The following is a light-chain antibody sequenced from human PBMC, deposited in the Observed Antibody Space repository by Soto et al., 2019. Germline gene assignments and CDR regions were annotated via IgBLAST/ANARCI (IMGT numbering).Light chain of an antibody. CDR3: QQYNNWLRT. Sequence: EIVMTQSPATLSVSPGERATLSCRASQSVSSNLAWYQQKPGQAPRLLIYGASTRATGIPARFSGSGSGTEFTLTISILQSEDFSVYYCQQYNNWLRTFGQGTKVEIQ. CDR1: QSVSSN. V-gene: IGKV3-15*01. CDR2: GAS. J-gene: IGKJ1*01.